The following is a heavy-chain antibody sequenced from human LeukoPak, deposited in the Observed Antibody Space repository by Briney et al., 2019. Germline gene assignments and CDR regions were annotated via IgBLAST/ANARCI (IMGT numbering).Heavy chain of an antibody. CDR1: GGSISSFY. Sequence: SETLSLTCTVSGGSISSFYWSWIRQPPGKGLEYIGYIHYSGSTNYNSSLKSRVTISVDTSKNQFSLKLSSVTAADTAVYYCARAPPYFDILTEYYFEYWGQGTLVTVSS. V-gene: IGHV4-59*01. CDR3: ARAPPYFDILTEYYFEY. J-gene: IGHJ4*02. CDR2: IHYSGST. D-gene: IGHD3-9*01.